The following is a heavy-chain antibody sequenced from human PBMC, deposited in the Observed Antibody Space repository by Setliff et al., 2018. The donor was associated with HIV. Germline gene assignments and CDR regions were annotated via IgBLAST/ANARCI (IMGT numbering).Heavy chain of an antibody. CDR2: MYPNGRT. J-gene: IGHJ4*02. Sequence: SETLSLTCNVSGFSIGNFYYWGWVRQPPGKGLEWVGSMYPNGRTYYNPSVKSRVTISVDTSKNQFSLKLNSVTAADTAVYFCAGDYAGSGRPFDYWGQGTLVTVSS. D-gene: IGHD6-19*01. V-gene: IGHV4-38-2*02. CDR3: AGDYAGSGRPFDY. CDR1: GFSIGNFYY.